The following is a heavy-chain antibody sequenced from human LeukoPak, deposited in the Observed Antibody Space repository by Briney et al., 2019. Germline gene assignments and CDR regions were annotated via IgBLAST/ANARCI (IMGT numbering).Heavy chain of an antibody. V-gene: IGHV4-34*01. CDR1: GGSFSGYY. J-gene: IGHJ4*02. D-gene: IGHD4-17*01. CDR3: ARLGVDGDYGFDY. CDR2: INHSGST. Sequence: SETLSLTCAVYGGSFSGYYWSWIRQPPGKGLEWIAEINHSGSTNYNPSLKSRVTISVDTPNNQFSLKLSSVTAADTAVYYCARLGVDGDYGFDYWGQGTLVTVSS.